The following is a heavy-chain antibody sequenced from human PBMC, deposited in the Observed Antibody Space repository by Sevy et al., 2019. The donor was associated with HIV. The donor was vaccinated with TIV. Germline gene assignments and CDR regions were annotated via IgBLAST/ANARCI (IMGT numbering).Heavy chain of an antibody. V-gene: IGHV3-15*01. D-gene: IGHD3-16*01. J-gene: IGHJ4*02. CDR3: TTQDGGYYFDY. CDR1: GFTFSNAW. Sequence: GGSLRLSCAASGFTFSNAWMSWVRQAPGKGLEWVGRIKSKTDGGTTDYAAPVKGRFTISRDDSKNTLYLQMSSLKTEDTAVYYCTTQDGGYYFDYWGQGTLVTVSS. CDR2: IKSKTDGGTT.